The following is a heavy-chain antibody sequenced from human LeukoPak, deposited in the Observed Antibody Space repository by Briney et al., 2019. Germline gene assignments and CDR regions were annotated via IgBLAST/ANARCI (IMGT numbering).Heavy chain of an antibody. Sequence: SETLSLTCAVYGGSFSGYYWSWIRQPPGKGLEWIGEINHSGSTNYNPSLQSRVTISVDTSKNQFSLKLSSVTAADTAVYYCARGSMDSSGYYYSDWWGQGTLVTVSS. CDR1: GGSFSGYY. D-gene: IGHD3-22*01. V-gene: IGHV4-34*01. CDR3: ARGSMDSSGYYYSDW. CDR2: INHSGST. J-gene: IGHJ4*02.